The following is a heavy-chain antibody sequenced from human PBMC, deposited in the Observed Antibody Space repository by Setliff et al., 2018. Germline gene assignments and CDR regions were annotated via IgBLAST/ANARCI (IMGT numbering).Heavy chain of an antibody. J-gene: IGHJ4*02. CDR2: IHHTGTA. V-gene: IGHV4-31*03. CDR3: ARAKDGYDFDYFDY. CDR1: GGSINSNSYY. Sequence: PSETLSLTCIVSGGSINSNSYYWGWIRQPPGKGLEWIGYIHHTGTAFYNPSLRSRVTISVDTSKNQFPLKLTSLTAADTAVYYCARAKDGYDFDYFDYWGQGTPVTVSS. D-gene: IGHD5-12*01.